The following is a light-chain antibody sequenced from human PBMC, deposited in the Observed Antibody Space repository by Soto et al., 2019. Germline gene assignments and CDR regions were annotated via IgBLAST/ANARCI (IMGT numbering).Light chain of an antibody. CDR2: GAS. Sequence: EVVLTQSPATLSLSPGERATLSCRASPSITNNYLDWYQQKPGQAPRLLIYGASSRDTGIPDRFSGSGSVTDFTLTISRLETESCAVYDCQQYGSSPWTFGQGTKVEIK. J-gene: IGKJ1*01. V-gene: IGKV3-20*01. CDR3: QQYGSSPWT. CDR1: PSITNNY.